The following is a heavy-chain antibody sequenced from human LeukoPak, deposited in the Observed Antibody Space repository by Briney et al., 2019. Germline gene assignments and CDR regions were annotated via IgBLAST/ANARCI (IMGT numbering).Heavy chain of an antibody. D-gene: IGHD2-15*01. CDR1: GYTFTGYY. Sequence: ASVKVSCKASGYTFTGYYMHWVRQAPGQGLEGMGRINPNSGGTNYAQKFQGRVTMTRDTSISTAYMELSRLRSDDTAVYYCARGGDCSGGSCQHNWFDPWGQGTLVTVSS. V-gene: IGHV1-2*06. CDR2: INPNSGGT. J-gene: IGHJ5*02. CDR3: ARGGDCSGGSCQHNWFDP.